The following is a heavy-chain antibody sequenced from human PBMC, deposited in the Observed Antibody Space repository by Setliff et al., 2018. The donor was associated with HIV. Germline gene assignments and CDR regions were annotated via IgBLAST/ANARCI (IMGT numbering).Heavy chain of an antibody. J-gene: IGHJ1*01. CDR3: ARFMAADYYDTSGYFHH. Sequence: SVKVSCKVYGYTLSELSIHWVRQAPGQGLEWMGGIIAIFGTGKYAQKFQGRVTITADESTSTAYMELSSLKSDDTAVYYCARFMAADYYDTSGYFHHWGQGTLVTVSS. CDR1: GYTLSELS. D-gene: IGHD3-22*01. V-gene: IGHV1-69*13. CDR2: IIAIFGTG.